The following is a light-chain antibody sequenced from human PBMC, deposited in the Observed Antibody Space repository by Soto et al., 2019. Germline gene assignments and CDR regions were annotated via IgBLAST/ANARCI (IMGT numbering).Light chain of an antibody. CDR1: QDITTS. J-gene: IGKJ4*01. CDR2: DAS. Sequence: DLPMTQSPSFLSASVGDRVTITCQASQDITTSLNWYQQKPGKAPKLLMYDASNLETGVPSRYSGSGSGTDFTFTISSLQAEDIATYYCQQYDNLPLSFGGGTKVEIK. V-gene: IGKV1-33*01. CDR3: QQYDNLPLS.